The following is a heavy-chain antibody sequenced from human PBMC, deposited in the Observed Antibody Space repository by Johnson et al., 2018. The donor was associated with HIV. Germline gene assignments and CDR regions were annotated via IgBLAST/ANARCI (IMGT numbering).Heavy chain of an antibody. Sequence: VQLVESGGGLVQPGGSLRLSCAASGFTFDDYGMSWVRQAPGKGLEWVSGINWNGGSTGYADSVKGRFTISRDNSKNTLYLQMNSLRDEDTAVYYCAKVRSSSWYDAFDIWGQGTLVTVSS. J-gene: IGHJ3*02. CDR1: GFTFDDYG. D-gene: IGHD6-13*01. V-gene: IGHV3-20*04. CDR3: AKVRSSSWYDAFDI. CDR2: INWNGGST.